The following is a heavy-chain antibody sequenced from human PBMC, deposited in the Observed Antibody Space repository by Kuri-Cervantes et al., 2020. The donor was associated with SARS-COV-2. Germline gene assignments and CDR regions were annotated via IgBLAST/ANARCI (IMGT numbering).Heavy chain of an antibody. CDR3: ARAVTSIFGVPTNWFDP. CDR1: GGSISSYY. J-gene: IGHJ5*02. CDR2: IYYSGST. V-gene: IGHV4-59*01. Sequence: GSLRLSCTVSGGSISSYYWSWIRQPPAKGLEWIGYIYYSGSTNYNPSLKSRVTITVDTSKTQFSLKLSSVTAADTAVYYCARAVTSIFGVPTNWFDPWGQGTLVTVSS. D-gene: IGHD3-3*01.